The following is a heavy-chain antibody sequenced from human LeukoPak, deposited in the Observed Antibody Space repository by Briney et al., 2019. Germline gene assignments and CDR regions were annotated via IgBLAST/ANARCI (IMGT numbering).Heavy chain of an antibody. CDR1: GFTVSSNY. J-gene: IGHJ4*02. Sequence: PGGSLRLSCAASGFTVSSNYMSWVRQAPGKGLEWVSVIYSGGSTYYADSVKDRFTISRDNSKNTLYLQMNSLRAEDTAVYYCARASTAVEDLRMAPAPLFDYWGQGTLVTVSS. CDR2: IYSGGST. D-gene: IGHD6-19*01. V-gene: IGHV3-66*01. CDR3: ARASTAVEDLRMAPAPLFDY.